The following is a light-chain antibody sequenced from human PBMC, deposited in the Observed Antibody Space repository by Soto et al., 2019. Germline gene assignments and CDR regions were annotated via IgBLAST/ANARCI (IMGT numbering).Light chain of an antibody. CDR3: SSYGGNNNVL. CDR1: SSSIERNT. V-gene: IGLV1-44*01. Sequence: QSVLTQPPSASGTPGQRVTISCSGDSSSIERNTVSWYQQLPGMAPKLLMIYDVIKRPSGVPDRFSGSKSGNTASLTVSGLQAEDEADYYCSSYGGNNNVLFGGGTKVTVL. CDR2: DVI. J-gene: IGLJ2*01.